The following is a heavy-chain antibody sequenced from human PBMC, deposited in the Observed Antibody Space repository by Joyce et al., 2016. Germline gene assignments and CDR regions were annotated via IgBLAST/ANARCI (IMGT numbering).Heavy chain of an antibody. CDR3: ARQPGIAAAGPDY. Sequence: QRQLQESGPGLVKPSETLSLTCSVSGGSISSSTYYWGWIRQPPGKGLEWSGSIYYSGSSYYNPSIKGRVSISVDTSKNQFSLRLKSVTASDTAVYFCARQPGIAAAGPDYWGQGTLVTVSS. CDR2: IYYSGSS. J-gene: IGHJ4*02. V-gene: IGHV4-39*01. D-gene: IGHD6-13*01. CDR1: GGSISSSTYY.